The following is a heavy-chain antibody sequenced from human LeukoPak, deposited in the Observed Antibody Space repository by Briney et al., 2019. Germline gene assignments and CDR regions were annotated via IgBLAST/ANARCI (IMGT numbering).Heavy chain of an antibody. CDR1: GGTFSSYA. V-gene: IGHV1-69*04. J-gene: IGHJ5*02. CDR2: IIPILGIA. Sequence: SVKVSCKASGGTFSSYAISWVRQAPGQGLEWMGRIIPILGIANYAQKFQGRVTITADKSTSTARMELSSLRSEDTAVYYCARVIIAAAGNWFDPWGQGTLVTVSS. D-gene: IGHD6-13*01. CDR3: ARVIIAAAGNWFDP.